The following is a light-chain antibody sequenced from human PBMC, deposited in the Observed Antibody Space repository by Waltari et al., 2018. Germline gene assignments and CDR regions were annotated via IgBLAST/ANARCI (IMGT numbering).Light chain of an antibody. Sequence: EIVLTQSPAILSVSPGERATLSCRASQRVSGQLGWSQQKPGQAPRLLIYDVSTRASGIPARFSGSGSGTEFTLTITSLQSEDFAVYFCQQHNDWPPKTFGQGTKVEIK. J-gene: IGKJ1*01. CDR2: DVS. CDR3: QQHNDWPPKT. V-gene: IGKV3-15*01. CDR1: QRVSGQ.